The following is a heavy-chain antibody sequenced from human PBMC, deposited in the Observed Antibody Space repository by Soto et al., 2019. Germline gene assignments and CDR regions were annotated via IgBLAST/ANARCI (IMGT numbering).Heavy chain of an antibody. CDR3: ARGTSCSGGSCYSFKTYYYYYYMDV. V-gene: IGHV4-34*01. Sequence: QVQLQQWGAGLLKPSETLSLTCAVYGGSFSGYYWSWIRQPPGKGLEWIGEINHSGSTNYNPSLKRRVTISVDTSKNQFSLKLSSVTAADTAVYYCARGTSCSGGSCYSFKTYYYYYYMDVWGKGTTVTVSS. J-gene: IGHJ6*03. CDR2: INHSGST. CDR1: GGSFSGYY. D-gene: IGHD2-15*01.